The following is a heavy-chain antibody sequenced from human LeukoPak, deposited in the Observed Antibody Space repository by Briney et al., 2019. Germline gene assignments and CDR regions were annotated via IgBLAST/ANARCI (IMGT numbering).Heavy chain of an antibody. CDR1: GFTLSSYS. Sequence: GGSLRLSCAASGFTLSSYSMNWVRQAPGKGLEWVSSISSSSSYKYYADSVKGRFTISRDNAKNSLYLQMNSLRAEDTAVYYCARFAETNAFDIWGQGTMVTVSS. V-gene: IGHV3-21*01. CDR3: ARFAETNAFDI. CDR2: ISSSSSYK. J-gene: IGHJ3*02. D-gene: IGHD1-7*01.